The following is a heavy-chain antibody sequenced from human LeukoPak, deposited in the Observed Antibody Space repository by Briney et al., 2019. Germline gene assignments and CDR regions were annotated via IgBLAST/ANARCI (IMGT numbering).Heavy chain of an antibody. Sequence: SETLSLTCTVSGGSISSYYWSWIRQPAGKGLEWTGYIYYSGSTNYNPSLKNRVTISVDTSKNQFSLKLSSVTAADTAIYYCARAVSGRFDYWGQGTLVTVSS. CDR2: IYYSGST. J-gene: IGHJ4*02. D-gene: IGHD6-19*01. CDR3: ARAVSGRFDY. CDR1: GGSISSYY. V-gene: IGHV4-59*08.